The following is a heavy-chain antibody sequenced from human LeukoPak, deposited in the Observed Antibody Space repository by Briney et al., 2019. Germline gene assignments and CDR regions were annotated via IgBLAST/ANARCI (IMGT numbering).Heavy chain of an antibody. CDR1: GFTFDNFA. Sequence: GGSLRLSCAASGFTFDNFAMHWVRQAPGKGLEWVSGITWNSRVKTYTPSVKGRFTISRDNSKNTLYLQMNSLRAEDTAVYYCAKGTGSSSPGGLYYYYYMDVWGKGTTVTVSS. V-gene: IGHV3-9*01. J-gene: IGHJ6*03. D-gene: IGHD6-6*01. CDR2: ITWNSRVK. CDR3: AKGTGSSSPGGLYYYYYMDV.